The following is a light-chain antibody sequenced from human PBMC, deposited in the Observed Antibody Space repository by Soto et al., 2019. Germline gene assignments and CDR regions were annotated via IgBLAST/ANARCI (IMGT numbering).Light chain of an antibody. J-gene: IGKJ2*01. Sequence: IVLTQSAGTLSLSPGEIATLSCRASQSVSSSYLARYQQKPGQAPRLLIYGASSRATGIPDRFSGSGSGTDFTLTIRRLEPDDFAVYYCQQSGGSLYPFGHRTPLESK. CDR1: QSVSSSY. CDR2: GAS. V-gene: IGKV3-20*01. CDR3: QQSGGSLYP.